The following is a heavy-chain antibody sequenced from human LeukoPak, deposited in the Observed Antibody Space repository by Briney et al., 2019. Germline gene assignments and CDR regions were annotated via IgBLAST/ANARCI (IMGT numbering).Heavy chain of an antibody. Sequence: SETLSLTCTVSGGSISSYYWSWIRQPPGKGLEWIGYIYYSGSTNYNPSLKSRATISVDTSKNQFSLKLSSVTAADTAVYYCAREHYDILTGYYYGVDVWGQGTTVTVSS. CDR1: GGSISSYY. D-gene: IGHD3-9*01. V-gene: IGHV4-59*01. J-gene: IGHJ6*02. CDR3: AREHYDILTGYYYGVDV. CDR2: IYYSGST.